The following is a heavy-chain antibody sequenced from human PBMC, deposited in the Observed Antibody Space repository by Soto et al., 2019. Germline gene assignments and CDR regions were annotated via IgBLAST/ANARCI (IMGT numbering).Heavy chain of an antibody. D-gene: IGHD5-12*01. Sequence: QVQLQESGPRLVKPSQTLSLTCTVSGGSISSGSHYWSWIRQHPGKGLEWIGYIYYSGSTNYNPSLKSRVTISVDTSKNQFSLKLNSVTAADTAVYYCARNIVVTGGTYFYYGMDVWGRGTTVTVSS. CDR2: IYYSGST. CDR1: GGSISSGSHY. V-gene: IGHV4-31*03. CDR3: ARNIVVTGGTYFYYGMDV. J-gene: IGHJ6*02.